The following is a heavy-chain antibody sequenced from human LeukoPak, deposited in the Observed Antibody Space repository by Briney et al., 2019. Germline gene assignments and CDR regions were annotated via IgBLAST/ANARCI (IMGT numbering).Heavy chain of an antibody. CDR1: GGSISSSNW. CDR3: ARREGYYDSSGYYYVPYYFDY. CDR2: IYHSGST. J-gene: IGHJ4*02. V-gene: IGHV4-4*02. Sequence: PSGTLSLTCAVSGGSISSSNWWSWVRQPPGKGLEWIGEIYHSGSTNYNPSLKSRVTISVDKSKNQFSLKLSSVTAADTAVYYCARREGYYDSSGYYYVPYYFDYWGQGTLVTVSS. D-gene: IGHD3-22*01.